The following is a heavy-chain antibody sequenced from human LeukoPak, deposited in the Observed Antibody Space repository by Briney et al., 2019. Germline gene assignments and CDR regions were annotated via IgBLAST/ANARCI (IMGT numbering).Heavy chain of an antibody. D-gene: IGHD5-12*01. V-gene: IGHV3-53*01. CDR2: IYSGGST. Sequence: GGSLRLSCAASGFTVSSNYMSWVRQAPGKGLGWVSVIYSGGSTYYADSVKGRFTISRDNSKNTLYLQMNSLRAEDTAVYYCARHSGYKTGFDLWGQGTLVTVSS. J-gene: IGHJ5*02. CDR1: GFTVSSNY. CDR3: ARHSGYKTGFDL.